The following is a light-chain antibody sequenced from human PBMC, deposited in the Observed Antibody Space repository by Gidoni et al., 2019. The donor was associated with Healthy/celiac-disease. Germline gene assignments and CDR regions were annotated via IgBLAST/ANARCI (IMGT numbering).Light chain of an antibody. J-gene: IGLJ2*01. CDR2: GNS. CDR1: SSNIGAGYD. CDR3: QSYDSSSHVV. V-gene: IGLV1-40*01. Sequence: QSVLTQPPSVSGDPGQRVTISCTGSSSNIGAGYDVHWYQQLPGTAPKLLIYGNSNRPSGVPDRFSGSKSGTSASLAITGLQAEDEADYYCQSYDSSSHVVFGGGTKLTVL.